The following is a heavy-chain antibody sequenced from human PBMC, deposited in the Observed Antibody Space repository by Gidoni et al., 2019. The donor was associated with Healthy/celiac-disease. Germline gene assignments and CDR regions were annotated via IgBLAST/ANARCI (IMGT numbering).Heavy chain of an antibody. CDR1: GFTFRSYS. J-gene: IGHJ4*02. CDR2: ISSSSSYI. V-gene: IGHV3-21*01. Sequence: EVQLVESGGGLVKPGGSLRLSCAASGFTFRSYSMNWVRQAPGKGLEWVSSISSSSSYIYYADSVKGRFTISRENAKNSLYLQMNSLRAEDTAVYYCARGKIPDRFKYFDYWGQGTLVTVSS. D-gene: IGHD2-2*02. CDR3: ARGKIPDRFKYFDY.